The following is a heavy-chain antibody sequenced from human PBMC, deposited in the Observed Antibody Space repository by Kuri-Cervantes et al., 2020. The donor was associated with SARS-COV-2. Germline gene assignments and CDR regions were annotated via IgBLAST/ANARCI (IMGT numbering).Heavy chain of an antibody. CDR1: GFTFSSYA. V-gene: IGHV3-23*01. Sequence: GESLKISCAASGFTFSSYAMSWVRQAPGKGLEWVSAISGSGGSTYYADSVKGRFTISRDNSKYTLYLQMNSLRAEDTAVYYCARDPSARGYSGYGVDPKSWYGMDVWGQGTTVTVSS. D-gene: IGHD5-12*01. J-gene: IGHJ6*02. CDR3: ARDPSARGYSGYGVDPKSWYGMDV. CDR2: ISGSGGST.